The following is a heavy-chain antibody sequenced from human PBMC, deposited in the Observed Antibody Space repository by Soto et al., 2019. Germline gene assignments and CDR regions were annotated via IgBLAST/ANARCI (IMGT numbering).Heavy chain of an antibody. Sequence: QWAQQDNGKRLEWIGWIVVDSGDTKYAQKFQERVTITRDMSTNTAYMQLSGLTSEDTAVYYCAADPYFTASQGAGYCYSVMDVLGRGTTVIVSS. V-gene: IGHV1-58*01. CDR2: IVVDSGDT. J-gene: IGHJ6*01. D-gene: IGHD6-13*01. CDR3: AADPYFTASQGAGYCYSVMDV.